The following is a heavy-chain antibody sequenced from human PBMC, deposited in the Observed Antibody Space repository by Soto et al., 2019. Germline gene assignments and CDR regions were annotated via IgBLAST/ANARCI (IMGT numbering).Heavy chain of an antibody. CDR1: GFTFSSYA. J-gene: IGHJ4*02. Sequence: GGSLGLSCAASGFTFSSYAMHWVRQAPGKGLEWVAVISYDGSNKYYADSVKGRFTISRDNSKNTLYLQMNSLRAEDTAVYYCASANIVVVITNPFDYWGPGTLVTVSS. CDR2: ISYDGSNK. D-gene: IGHD3-22*01. CDR3: ASANIVVVITNPFDY. V-gene: IGHV3-30-3*01.